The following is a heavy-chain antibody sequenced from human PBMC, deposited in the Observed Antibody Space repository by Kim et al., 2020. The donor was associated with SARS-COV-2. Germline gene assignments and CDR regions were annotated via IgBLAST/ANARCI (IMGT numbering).Heavy chain of an antibody. D-gene: IGHD2-2*01. CDR3: ARDQVVPAAMFDY. V-gene: IGHV1-18*01. J-gene: IGHJ4*02. Sequence: AQQLPGRVTMTTETSTSTAYMELRSLRSDDTAVYYCARDQVVPAAMFDYWGQGTLVTVSS.